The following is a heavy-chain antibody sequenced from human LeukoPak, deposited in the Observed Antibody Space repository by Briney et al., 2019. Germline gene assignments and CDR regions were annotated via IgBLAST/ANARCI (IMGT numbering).Heavy chain of an antibody. V-gene: IGHV1-69*04. CDR2: IIPILCIS. CDR3: ARDSPRDGDNPGRDMDV. CDR1: GCTFSSYA. J-gene: IGHJ6*02. D-gene: IGHD5-24*01. Sequence: ASVKVSCKASGCTFSSYAISWVRQAPGQGREWMGRIIPILCISNYAQKFQGRVTITADKSKSTAYMELSSLRSEDTAVYYCARDSPRDGDNPGRDMDVWGQGTTVTVSS.